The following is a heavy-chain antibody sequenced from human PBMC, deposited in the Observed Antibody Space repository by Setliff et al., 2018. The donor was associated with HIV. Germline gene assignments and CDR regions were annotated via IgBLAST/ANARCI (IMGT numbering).Heavy chain of an antibody. V-gene: IGHV4-59*01. CDR2: IYSGGST. CDR1: GDSISGFY. D-gene: IGHD4-17*01. CDR3: ARDRSRHYGAGGRLDV. Sequence: PSETLSLTCTVSGDSISGFYWSWIRQPPGKGLECIGYIYSGGSTNYNPSLKSRVTISVDTSKNQFSLKLSSVTAADTAVYYCARDRSRHYGAGGRLDVWGKGTTVTVSS. J-gene: IGHJ6*04.